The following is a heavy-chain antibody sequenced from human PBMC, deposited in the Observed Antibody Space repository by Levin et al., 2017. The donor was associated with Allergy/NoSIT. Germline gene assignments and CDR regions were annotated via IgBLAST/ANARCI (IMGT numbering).Heavy chain of an antibody. CDR3: ARGPPDLKFGELFFYWGAYAFDI. CDR2: IYHSGST. CDR1: GGSISSGGYS. D-gene: IGHD3-10*01. J-gene: IGHJ3*02. V-gene: IGHV4-30-2*01. Sequence: SETLSLTCAVSGGSISSGGYSWSWIRQPPGKGLEWIGYIYHSGSTYYNPSLKSRVTISVDRSKNQFSLKLSSVTAADTAVYYCARGPPDLKFGELFFYWGAYAFDIWGQGTMVTVSS.